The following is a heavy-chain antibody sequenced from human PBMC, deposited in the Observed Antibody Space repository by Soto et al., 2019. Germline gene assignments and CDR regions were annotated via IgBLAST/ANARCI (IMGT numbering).Heavy chain of an antibody. V-gene: IGHV1-69*13. CDR1: GGTFSSYA. J-gene: IGHJ6*02. CDR3: ARAYCGGDCYSVYYSYGMDA. D-gene: IGHD2-21*02. Sequence: SVKVSCKASGGTFSSYAISWVRQAPGQGLEWMGGIIPIFGTANNAQKFQGRVTITADESTSTAYMELSSLRFEDTAVYYCARAYCGGDCYSVYYSYGMDAWGQGTTVTVSS. CDR2: IIPIFGTA.